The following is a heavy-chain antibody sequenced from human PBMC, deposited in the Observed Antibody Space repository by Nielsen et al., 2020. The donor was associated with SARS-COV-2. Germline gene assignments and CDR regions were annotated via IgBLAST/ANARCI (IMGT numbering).Heavy chain of an antibody. D-gene: IGHD3-22*01. J-gene: IGHJ4*02. Sequence: GESLKISCAASGFTFSSYDMHWVRQATGKGLEWVSAIGTAGDTYYPGSVKGRFTISRENAKNSLYLQMNSLRAGDTAVYYCARGIGSGSPFDYWGQGTLVTVSS. CDR2: IGTAGDT. CDR3: ARGIGSGSPFDY. CDR1: GFTFSSYD. V-gene: IGHV3-13*04.